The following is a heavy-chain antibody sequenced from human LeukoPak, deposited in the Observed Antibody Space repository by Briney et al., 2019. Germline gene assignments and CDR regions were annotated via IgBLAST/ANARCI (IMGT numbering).Heavy chain of an antibody. CDR2: IYYSGST. D-gene: IGHD5-12*01. CDR1: GGSISSGGYS. CDR3: ARGTVATPMY. Sequence: TLSLTCAVPGGSISSGGYSWSWIRQPPGKGLEWIGYIYYSGSTYYSPSLKSRVTISVDTSKNQFSLKLSSVTAADTAVYYCARGTVATPMYWGQGTLVTVSS. J-gene: IGHJ4*02. V-gene: IGHV4-30-4*07.